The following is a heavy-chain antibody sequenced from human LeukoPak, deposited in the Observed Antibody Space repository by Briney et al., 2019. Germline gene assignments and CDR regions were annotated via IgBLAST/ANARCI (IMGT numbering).Heavy chain of an antibody. J-gene: IGHJ5*02. D-gene: IGHD2-21*01. V-gene: IGHV4-39*01. CDR3: ARLFFVIDT. Sequence: KPSETLSLSCTVSGASISNSGYYWLWIRQPPGEGLACIGTVHYSGSTLYNPSLKSRVNISVDTSKNQFSLHLSSVTAADTAVYYCARLFFVIDTWGQGTLVTVSS. CDR1: GASISNSGYY. CDR2: VHYSGST.